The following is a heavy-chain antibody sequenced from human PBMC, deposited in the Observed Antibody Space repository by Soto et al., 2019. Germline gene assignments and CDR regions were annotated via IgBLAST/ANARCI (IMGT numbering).Heavy chain of an antibody. J-gene: IGHJ5*02. CDR3: ARGGGTTIAAAAYKEAHKGGGWFDP. D-gene: IGHD6-13*01. CDR2: IWYDGSNK. CDR1: GFTFSSYG. Sequence: GGSLRLSCAASGFTFSSYGMHWVRQAPGKGLEWVAVIWYDGSNKYYADSVKGRFTISRDNSKNTLYLQMNSLRAEDTAVYYCARGGGTTIAAAAYKEAHKGGGWFDPWGQGTLVTVSS. V-gene: IGHV3-33*01.